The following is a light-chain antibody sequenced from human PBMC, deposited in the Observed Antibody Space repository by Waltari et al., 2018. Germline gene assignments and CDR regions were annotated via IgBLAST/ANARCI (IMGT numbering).Light chain of an antibody. Sequence: QSVLTQAPSVSAAPGQKVTISCSGSTPNIGTNYVPWYQQFPGTAPKLLIYEDNRRPSGIPDRFSGSKSGASATLGITGLQTGDEANYYCGTWDSSLGIGVLGGGTRVTVL. V-gene: IGLV1-51*01. CDR3: GTWDSSLGIGV. CDR2: EDN. J-gene: IGLJ3*02. CDR1: TPNIGTNY.